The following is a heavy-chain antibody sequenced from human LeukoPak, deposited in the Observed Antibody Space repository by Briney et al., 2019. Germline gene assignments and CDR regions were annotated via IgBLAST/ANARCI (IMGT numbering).Heavy chain of an antibody. J-gene: IGHJ4*02. V-gene: IGHV1-3*01. CDR2: INAGNGNT. Sequence: GASVKVSCKASGYTFTSYTIHWVRQAPGQRLEWMGWINAGNGNTKYSQKFQGRVTITRDTSATTAYMELSSLRSEDTTVYYCARDDNGDSTTWFDYWGQGTLVTVSS. CDR3: ARDDNGDSTTWFDY. CDR1: GYTFTSYT. D-gene: IGHD4-17*01.